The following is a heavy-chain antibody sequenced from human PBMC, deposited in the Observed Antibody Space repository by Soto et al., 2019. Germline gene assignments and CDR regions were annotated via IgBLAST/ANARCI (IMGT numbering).Heavy chain of an antibody. J-gene: IGHJ3*02. CDR3: ARVPNGWEKDAFDI. D-gene: IGHD6-19*01. CDR1: GYTFTSYG. CDR2: ISAYNGNT. Sequence: ASVKVSCKASGYTFTSYGISWVRQAPGQGLEWMGWISAYNGNTNYAQKLQGRVTMTTDTSTSTAYMELRSLRSDDTAVYYCARVPNGWEKDAFDIWGQGTMVTVSS. V-gene: IGHV1-18*01.